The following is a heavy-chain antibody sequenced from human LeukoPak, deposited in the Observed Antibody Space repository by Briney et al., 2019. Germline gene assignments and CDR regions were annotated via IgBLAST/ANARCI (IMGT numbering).Heavy chain of an antibody. CDR1: GGSISSYY. CDR2: IYDSGST. CDR3: ARQSISGSSLSYFDY. V-gene: IGHV4-59*01. J-gene: IGHJ4*02. Sequence: SETLSLTCTVSGGSISSYYWSWIRQPPGKGLEWIGNIYDSGSTNYNPSLKSRVTISVDTSKNQCSLKLSSVTAADTAVYYCARQSISGSSLSYFDYWGQGTLVSVSS. D-gene: IGHD3-22*01.